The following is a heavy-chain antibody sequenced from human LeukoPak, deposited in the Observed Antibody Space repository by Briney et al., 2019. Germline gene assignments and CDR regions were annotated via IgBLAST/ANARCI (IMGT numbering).Heavy chain of an antibody. V-gene: IGHV1-69*06. CDR1: GGTFSSYA. J-gene: IGHJ3*02. CDR3: ARDKSPMITFGGVIVTDAFDI. CDR2: IIPIFGTA. Sequence: SVKVSCKASGGTFSSYAISWVRQAPGQGLEWMGGIIPIFGTANYAQMFQGRATITADKSTRTAYIELSSLRSEDTAVDYCARDKSPMITFGGVIVTDAFDIWGQGTMVTVSS. D-gene: IGHD3-16*02.